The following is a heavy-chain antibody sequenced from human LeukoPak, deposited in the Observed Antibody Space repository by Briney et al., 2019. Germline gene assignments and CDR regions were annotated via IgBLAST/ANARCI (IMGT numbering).Heavy chain of an antibody. Sequence: ASVKVSCKASVYTFISYGISGVRQAPGQGLEWMGWISAYNGNTNYAQKLQGRVTMTTDTSTTTAYMELRSLRSDDTAVYYCASVLPSGSISWYHYFQHWGQGT. CDR3: ASVLPSGSISWYHYFQH. D-gene: IGHD6-13*01. CDR1: VYTFISYG. J-gene: IGHJ1*01. CDR2: ISAYNGNT. V-gene: IGHV1-18*01.